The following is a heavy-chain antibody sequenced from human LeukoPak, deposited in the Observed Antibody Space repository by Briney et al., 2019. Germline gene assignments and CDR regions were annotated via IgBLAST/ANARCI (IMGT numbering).Heavy chain of an antibody. V-gene: IGHV4-4*07. D-gene: IGHD3-3*02. CDR2: IYTSGST. Sequence: SETLSLTCTVSGGSISSYYWSWTRQPAGKGLERIGRIYTSGSTNYNPSLKSRVTMSVDTSKNQFSLKQSSVTAADTAVYYCARGHLGDGMDVWGQGTTVTVSS. CDR3: ARGHLGDGMDV. CDR1: GGSISSYY. J-gene: IGHJ6*02.